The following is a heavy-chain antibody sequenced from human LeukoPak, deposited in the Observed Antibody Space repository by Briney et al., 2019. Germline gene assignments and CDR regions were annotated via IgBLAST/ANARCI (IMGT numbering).Heavy chain of an antibody. Sequence: SETLTLTCTVSSGSISSYFWNWIRQPPGKALEWIGYIYYSGSTNYNPSLKSRVTISADTSKNQFSLKLSSVTAADTAVYYCAIDAGRGVWYWCDPWGQGTLVTVSS. J-gene: IGHJ5*02. CDR1: SGSISSYF. CDR3: AIDAGRGVWYWCDP. V-gene: IGHV4-59*01. D-gene: IGHD6-19*01. CDR2: IYYSGST.